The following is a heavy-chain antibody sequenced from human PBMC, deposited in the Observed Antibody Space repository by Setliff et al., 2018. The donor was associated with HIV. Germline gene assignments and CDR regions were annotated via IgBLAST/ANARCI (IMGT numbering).Heavy chain of an antibody. CDR3: ARDWNYFGSGTNAFDI. D-gene: IGHD3-10*01. CDR2: ISASGINT. V-gene: IGHV1-18*01. Sequence: ASVKVSCKASGYTFINYHITWVRQAPGQGLEWVGSISASGINTNYTQGRVTMTTDISTSTAYMELRSLRSDDTAVYYCARDWNYFGSGTNAFDIWGQGTMVTVSS. J-gene: IGHJ3*02. CDR1: GYTFINYH.